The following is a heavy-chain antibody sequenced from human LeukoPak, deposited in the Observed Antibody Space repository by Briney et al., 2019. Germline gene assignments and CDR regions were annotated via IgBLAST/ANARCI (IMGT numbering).Heavy chain of an antibody. CDR1: GFTFSAYD. CDR3: ARPGYSSSWSAFDI. J-gene: IGHJ3*02. V-gene: IGHV3-48*03. CDR2: ITSSGSTI. D-gene: IGHD6-13*01. Sequence: GGSLRLSCAAAGFTFSAYDMNWVRQAPGKGLEWVSHITSSGSTIYYADSVKGRFTISRDNAKNSLYLQMNSLRAEDTAVYYCARPGYSSSWSAFDIWGQGTMVTVSS.